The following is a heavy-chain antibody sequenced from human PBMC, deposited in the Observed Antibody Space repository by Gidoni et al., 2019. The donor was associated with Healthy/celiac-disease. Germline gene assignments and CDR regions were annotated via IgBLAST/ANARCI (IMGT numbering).Heavy chain of an antibody. J-gene: IGHJ4*02. CDR3: AKDIAWELRSADY. CDR2: ISDSGGST. V-gene: IGHV3-23*01. D-gene: IGHD1-26*01. Sequence: EVQLLESGGGLVQSGGSLSLSCAASGFTFNNYAMSWVCQAPRRGLGEVTAISDSGGSTYYADSVKGRFTISRDNSKNTLYLQMNSLRAEDTAVYYCAKDIAWELRSADYWGQGTLVTVSS. CDR1: GFTFNNYA.